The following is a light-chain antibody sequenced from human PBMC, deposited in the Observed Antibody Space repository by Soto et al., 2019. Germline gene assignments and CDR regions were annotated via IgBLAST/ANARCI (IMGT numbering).Light chain of an antibody. CDR3: QQYNSYST. CDR2: KAS. J-gene: IGKJ1*01. V-gene: IGKV1-5*03. Sequence: DIQMTQSPFSLSASVGDRFTITCRASQTISSWLAWYQQKPGKAPKLLIYKASSLESGVPSRFSGSGSGTEFTLTISSLQPDDFATYYCQQYNSYSTFGQGTKV. CDR1: QTISSW.